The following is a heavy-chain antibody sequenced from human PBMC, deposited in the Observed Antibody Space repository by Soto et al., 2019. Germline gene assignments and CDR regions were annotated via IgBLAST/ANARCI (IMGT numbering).Heavy chain of an antibody. J-gene: IGHJ4*02. CDR3: ARGDDGYTFAAVY. CDR2: IIPKLGSA. Sequence: QVQLVQSGAEVKEPGSSVKVSCKASGGGNLRDYRTTWVRRAPGQGLEWMGGIIPKLGSANYAQNFQGRVTVTAAESTNPVSMERRSPRSADTAVYYCARGDDGYTFAAVYWGQGTPGTVSS. CDR1: GGGNLRDYR. D-gene: IGHD5-12*01. V-gene: IGHV1-69*01.